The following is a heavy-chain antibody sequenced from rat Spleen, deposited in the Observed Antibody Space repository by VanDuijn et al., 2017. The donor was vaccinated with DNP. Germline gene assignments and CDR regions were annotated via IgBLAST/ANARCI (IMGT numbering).Heavy chain of an antibody. CDR1: GFTFSNYG. CDR2: ITSSGGST. Sequence: EVQLVESGGGLVQPGGSLKLSCAASGFTFSNYGMAWIRQVPGKGLEWVASITSSGGSTYYPDSVKGRFTISRDNAKNTLYLQMNSLRSEDTATYYCAKGDYGYYFDYWGQGVMVTVSS. D-gene: IGHD1-11*01. CDR3: AKGDYGYYFDY. J-gene: IGHJ2*01. V-gene: IGHV5S23*01.